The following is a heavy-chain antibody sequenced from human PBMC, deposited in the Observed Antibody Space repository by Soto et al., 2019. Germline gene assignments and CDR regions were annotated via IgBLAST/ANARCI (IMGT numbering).Heavy chain of an antibody. CDR1: GDSIRSGTHY. D-gene: IGHD2-21*02. V-gene: IGHV4-31*03. J-gene: IGHJ5*02. Sequence: PSETLSLTCTVSGDSIRSGTHYWSWIRQDPGKGLEWIAYIYYSGNTYYSPSLKSRVTISIDTSKIQFSLRLTSVTAADTAVYYCARGWGLYEGLGNWFDTWGQGTLVTVSS. CDR3: ARGWGLYEGLGNWFDT. CDR2: IYYSGNT.